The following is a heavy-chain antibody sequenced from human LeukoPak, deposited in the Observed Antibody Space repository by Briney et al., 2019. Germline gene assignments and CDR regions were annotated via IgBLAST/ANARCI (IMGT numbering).Heavy chain of an antibody. J-gene: IGHJ5*02. CDR2: IRYDGSNK. CDR1: GFTFSSYG. V-gene: IGHV3-30*02. CDR3: ANSAVITFGGVIVIPDWFDP. Sequence: PGRSLRLSCAASGFTFSSYGMHWVRQAPGKGLEWVAFIRYDGSNKYYADSVKGRFTISRDNSKNTLYLQMNSLRAEDTAVYYCANSAVITFGGVIVIPDWFDPWGQGTLVTVSS. D-gene: IGHD3-16*02.